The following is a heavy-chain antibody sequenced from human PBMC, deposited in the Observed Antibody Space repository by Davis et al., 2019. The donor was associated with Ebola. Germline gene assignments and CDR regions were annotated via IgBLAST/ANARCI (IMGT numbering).Heavy chain of an antibody. CDR3: ARDHSMGFDYYYYGMDV. CDR2: ISSSSSTI. Sequence: GESLKISCAASGFTFSSYSMNWVRQAPGKGLEWVSYISSSSSTIYYADSVKGRFTISRDNAKNSLYLQMNSLRDEDTAVYYCARDHSMGFDYYYYGMDVWGQGTTVTVSS. CDR1: GFTFSSYS. D-gene: IGHD1-26*01. V-gene: IGHV3-48*02. J-gene: IGHJ6*02.